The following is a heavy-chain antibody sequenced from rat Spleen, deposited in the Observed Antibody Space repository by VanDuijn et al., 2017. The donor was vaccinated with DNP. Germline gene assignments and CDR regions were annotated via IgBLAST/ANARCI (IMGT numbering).Heavy chain of an antibody. V-gene: IGHV5-20*01. J-gene: IGHJ2*01. CDR1: GFTFSNYG. CDR2: ISYDAVSI. CDR3: TTDIDYFHY. Sequence: EVQLVESGGGLVQPGRSLKLSCAASGFTFSNYGMAWVRQAPTKGLEWVASISYDAVSIHYRDSVKGRFTISRDNAKSSLYLQMDSLRSEDTATYYCTTDIDYFHYWGQGVMVTVSS.